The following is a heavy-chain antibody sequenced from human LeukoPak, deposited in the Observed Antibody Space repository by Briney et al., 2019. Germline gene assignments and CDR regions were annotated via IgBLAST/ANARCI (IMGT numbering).Heavy chain of an antibody. Sequence: TGGSLRLSCAASGFTFSSYAMRWVRQAPGKGLEWVSTISGSGGSTYYADSVKGRFTISRDNSKNTLYLQMNSLRAEDTAVYYCAKSFVVVVAATLDYWGQGTLVTVSS. CDR2: ISGSGGST. J-gene: IGHJ4*02. CDR3: AKSFVVVVAATLDY. D-gene: IGHD2-15*01. V-gene: IGHV3-23*01. CDR1: GFTFSSYA.